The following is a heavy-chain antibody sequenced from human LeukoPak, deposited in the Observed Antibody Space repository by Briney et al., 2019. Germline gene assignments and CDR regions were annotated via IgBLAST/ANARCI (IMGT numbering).Heavy chain of an antibody. D-gene: IGHD3-9*01. CDR3: AKAPFDWISSTNYYYYMDV. CDR2: ISGTSGSR. CDR1: GSTFSSYA. Sequence: QPGGSLRLSCAASGSTFSSYAMSWVRQAPAKGLEWVSSISGTSGSRFYADSVQGRFTISRDNSKNTLYLQMNSLRAEDTAVYHCAKAPFDWISSTNYYYYMDVWGKGTTVTVSS. J-gene: IGHJ6*03. V-gene: IGHV3-23*01.